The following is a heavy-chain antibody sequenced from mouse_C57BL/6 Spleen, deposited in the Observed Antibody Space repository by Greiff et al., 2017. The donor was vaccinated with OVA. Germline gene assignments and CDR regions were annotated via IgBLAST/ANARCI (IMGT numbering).Heavy chain of an antibody. J-gene: IGHJ4*01. CDR1: GYTFTSYW. Sequence: VQLQQPGAELVRPGSSVKLSCKASGYTFTSYWMHWVKQRPIQGLEWIGNIDPSDSDTHYNQKFKDKATLTVDKSSSTAYMQLSSLTSEDTAVYYCARALDSSDDMDYWGKGTSVTVSS. V-gene: IGHV1-52*01. CDR3: ARALDSSDDMDY. D-gene: IGHD3-2*01. CDR2: IDPSDSDT.